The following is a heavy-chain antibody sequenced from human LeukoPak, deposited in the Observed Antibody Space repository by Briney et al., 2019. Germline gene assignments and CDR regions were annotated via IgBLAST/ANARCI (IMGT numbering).Heavy chain of an antibody. V-gene: IGHV4-39*01. CDR2: LYYTGNT. J-gene: IGHJ5*02. Sequence: SETLSLTCGVCSGSISSSRFYWVWIRQPPGKGLKWIGSLYYTGNTYYNPSLNSRVTISIDTSKNQFSLKLSSVTAADTAVYYCARHIVVVPAAHNWFDPWGQGTLVTVSS. CDR1: SGSISSSRFY. D-gene: IGHD2-2*01. CDR3: ARHIVVVPAAHNWFDP.